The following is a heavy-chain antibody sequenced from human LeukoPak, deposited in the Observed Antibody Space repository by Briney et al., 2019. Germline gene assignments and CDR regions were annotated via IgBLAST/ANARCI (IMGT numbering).Heavy chain of an antibody. Sequence: SVKVSCKASGGTFSSYAIGWVRQAPGQGLEWMGGIIPIFGTANYAQKFQGRVTITADESTSTAYMELSSLRSEDTAVYYCYCSSTSCYVTTTSNWFDPWGQGTLVTVSS. J-gene: IGHJ5*02. CDR2: IIPIFGTA. CDR3: YCSSTSCYVTTTSNWFDP. D-gene: IGHD2-2*01. V-gene: IGHV1-69*13. CDR1: GGTFSSYA.